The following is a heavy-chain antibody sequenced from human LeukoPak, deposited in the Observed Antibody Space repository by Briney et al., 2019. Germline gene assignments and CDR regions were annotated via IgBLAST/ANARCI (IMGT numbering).Heavy chain of an antibody. CDR1: GFTVSSNY. CDR2: IYSGGST. V-gene: IGHV3-53*01. D-gene: IGHD3-22*01. Sequence: GGSLRLSCAASGFTVSSNYMSWVRQAPGKGLEWVSVIYSGGSTYYADSVKGRFTISRDNSKNTLYLQMNSLRAEDTALYYCARGWVVTPQTFDYWGQGTLVTVSS. CDR3: ARGWVVTPQTFDY. J-gene: IGHJ4*02.